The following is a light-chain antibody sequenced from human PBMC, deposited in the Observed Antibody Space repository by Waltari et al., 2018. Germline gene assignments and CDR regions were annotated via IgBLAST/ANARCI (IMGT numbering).Light chain of an antibody. V-gene: IGKV1-39*01. CDR2: KAS. CDR1: ENVNNY. Sequence: DLPLTQSPSYLSASVVNKVTITCRASENVNNYLNWYQQKPGKAPKLLIYKASTLQSGVPSRFSGSGSGTDYTFTISSLQSEDVATYYCQHNYGTPYSFGQGTKVEIK. J-gene: IGKJ2*03. CDR3: QHNYGTPYS.